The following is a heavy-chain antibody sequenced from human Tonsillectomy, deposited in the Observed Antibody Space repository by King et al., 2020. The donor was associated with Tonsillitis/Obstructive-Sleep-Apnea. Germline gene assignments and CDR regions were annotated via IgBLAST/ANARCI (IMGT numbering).Heavy chain of an antibody. CDR2: IFPGDSDS. Sequence: MQLVQSGAEVKKPGESLKIACKASGYNFPTSWIGWVRQMPGKGLEWMGSIFPGDSDSRYSASFQGQVTMSVDKSISTAYLQWSSLKASDTAMYYCARGYCISTSCYAPFDHWGHGTLVTVSS. D-gene: IGHD2-2*01. V-gene: IGHV5-51*01. CDR1: GYNFPTSW. CDR3: ARGYCISTSCYAPFDH. J-gene: IGHJ4*01.